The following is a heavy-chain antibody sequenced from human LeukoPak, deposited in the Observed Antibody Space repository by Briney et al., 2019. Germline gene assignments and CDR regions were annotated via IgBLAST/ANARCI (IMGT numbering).Heavy chain of an antibody. CDR1: GGSISSGGYY. CDR2: IYYSGST. V-gene: IGHV4-31*03. Sequence: SETLSLTCTVSGGSISSGGYYWSWIRQHPGKGLEWIGYIYYSGSTYYNPSLKSRVTISVDTSKNQFSLKLSSVTAADTAVYYCARSGDYGDYVGAFDIWGQGTTVTVSS. CDR3: ARSGDYGDYVGAFDI. J-gene: IGHJ3*02. D-gene: IGHD4-17*01.